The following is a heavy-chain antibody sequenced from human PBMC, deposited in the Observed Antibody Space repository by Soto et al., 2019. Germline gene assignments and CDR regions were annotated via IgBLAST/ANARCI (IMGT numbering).Heavy chain of an antibody. V-gene: IGHV1-69*13. D-gene: IGHD3-22*01. J-gene: IGHJ3*02. CDR3: ARGTYYYDSSGYYSGMDAFDI. Sequence: SVKVSCKASGGTFSSYAISWVRQAPGQGLEWMGGIIPIFGTANYAQKFQGRVTITADESTSTAYMELSSLRSEDTAVYYCARGTYYYDSSGYYSGMDAFDIWGQGTMVTVSS. CDR2: IIPIFGTA. CDR1: GGTFSSYA.